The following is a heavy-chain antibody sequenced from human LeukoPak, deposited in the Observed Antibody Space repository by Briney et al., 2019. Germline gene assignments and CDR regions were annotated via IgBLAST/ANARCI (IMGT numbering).Heavy chain of an antibody. CDR1: GFTFSSYG. Sequence: GRSLRLSCAASGFTFSSYGMHWVRQAPGKGLEWVAVIWYDGSNKYYADSVKGRFTISRDNSKNTLYLQVNSLRAEDTAVYYCARAQLVVPAAINYYGMDVWGQGTTVTVSS. J-gene: IGHJ6*02. V-gene: IGHV3-33*01. CDR3: ARAQLVVPAAINYYGMDV. CDR2: IWYDGSNK. D-gene: IGHD2-2*01.